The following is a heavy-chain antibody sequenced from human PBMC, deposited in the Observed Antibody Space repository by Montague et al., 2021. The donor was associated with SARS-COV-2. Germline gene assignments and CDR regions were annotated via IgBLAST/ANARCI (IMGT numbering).Heavy chain of an antibody. Sequence: CAISGDSVSSKSVAWNWIRQSPSRGLEWLGRTYYRSKWDSDYAEXXKRQLVITPDTSKNQVSLQLNSVIPENTAVYFCASSGITLTGLDAFDIWGQGTMVTVSS. D-gene: IGHD3-9*01. CDR2: TYYRSKWDS. V-gene: IGHV6-1*01. CDR3: ASSGITLTGLDAFDI. CDR1: GDSVSSKSVA. J-gene: IGHJ3*02.